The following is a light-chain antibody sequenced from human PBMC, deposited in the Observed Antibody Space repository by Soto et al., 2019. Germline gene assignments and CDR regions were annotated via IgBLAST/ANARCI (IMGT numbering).Light chain of an antibody. CDR3: SSYTISNNIV. J-gene: IGLJ1*01. CDR2: DVS. V-gene: IGLV2-14*01. Sequence: QSALTQPASVSGSPGQSITISCTGTSSDVGGYNYVSWYQQYPGKAPKLMIYDVSNRPSGVSNRFSGSKSGNTASLTISGRQAEDEADYCLSSYTISNNIVLGCRTKVTVL. CDR1: SSDVGGYNY.